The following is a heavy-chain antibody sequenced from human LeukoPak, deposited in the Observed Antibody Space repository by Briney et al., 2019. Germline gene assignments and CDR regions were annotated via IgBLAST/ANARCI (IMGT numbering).Heavy chain of an antibody. CDR2: IYFSGST. V-gene: IGHV4-59*01. CDR3: ARDSLWLTY. CDR1: GGSLSSYY. J-gene: IGHJ4*02. Sequence: SETLSLTCTVSGGSLSSYYWTWIRQPPGKGLEWIGYIYFSGSTNYNPSLKSRVTISVDTSRNQFSLKLTSVTAADTAVYYCARDSLWLTYWGQGTLVTVSS. D-gene: IGHD5-18*01.